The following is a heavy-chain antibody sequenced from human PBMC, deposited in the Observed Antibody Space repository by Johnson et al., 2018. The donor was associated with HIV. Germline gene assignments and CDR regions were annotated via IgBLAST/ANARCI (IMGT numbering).Heavy chain of an antibody. J-gene: IGHJ3*02. CDR1: GFTFSSYG. CDR3: ARSKDCSGGSCPDAFDI. CDR2: IRYDGSNK. D-gene: IGHD2-15*01. V-gene: IGHV3-30*02. Sequence: QVQLVESGGGVVQPGGSLRLSCAASGFTFSSYGMHWFRQAPGKGLEWVAFIRYDGSNKYYADSVKGRFTISRDNAKNSLYLQMNSLRAEDTAVYYCARSKDCSGGSCPDAFDIWGQGTMLIVSS.